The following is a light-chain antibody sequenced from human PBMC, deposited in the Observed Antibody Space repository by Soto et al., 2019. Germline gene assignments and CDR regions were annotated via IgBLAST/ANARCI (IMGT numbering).Light chain of an antibody. Sequence: EIVLTQSPGTLSLSPGERATLSCRASQSIANNYVAWYQQKPGQAPRLLIDDASRRATGTPDRFSGSGSGKDFTLTISRLEPEDFAVYYCQQCATSPLTFGQGTKVEIK. CDR3: QQCATSPLT. J-gene: IGKJ1*01. CDR1: QSIANNY. CDR2: DAS. V-gene: IGKV3-20*01.